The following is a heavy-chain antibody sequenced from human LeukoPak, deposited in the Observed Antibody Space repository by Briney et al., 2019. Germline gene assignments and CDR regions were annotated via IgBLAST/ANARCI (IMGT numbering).Heavy chain of an antibody. Sequence: GGSLRLSCAASGFTFSSYSMSWVRQAPGKGLEWVSSISSSSSYIYYADSVKGRFTISRDNAKNSLYLQMNSLRAEDTAVYYCATTMVRGVMSNDAFDIWGQGTMVTVSS. CDR2: ISSSSSYI. V-gene: IGHV3-21*01. J-gene: IGHJ3*02. D-gene: IGHD3-10*01. CDR1: GFTFSSYS. CDR3: ATTMVRGVMSNDAFDI.